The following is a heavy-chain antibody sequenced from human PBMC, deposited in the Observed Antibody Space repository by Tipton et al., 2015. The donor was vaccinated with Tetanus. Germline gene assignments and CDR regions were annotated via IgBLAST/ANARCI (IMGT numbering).Heavy chain of an antibody. D-gene: IGHD1-1*01. Sequence: SGAEVKKPGSSMRLSCAASGFTFDDYGMHWVRQVPEKGLEWVSGVTWNSGVIAYADSVKGRLTISRDNAKNSLYLQMNSLRVEDTAVYYCAKDVNWNLRYFQQWGQGTVVTVSS. J-gene: IGHJ1*01. CDR1: GFTFDDYG. V-gene: IGHV3-9*01. CDR2: VTWNSGVI. CDR3: AKDVNWNLRYFQQ.